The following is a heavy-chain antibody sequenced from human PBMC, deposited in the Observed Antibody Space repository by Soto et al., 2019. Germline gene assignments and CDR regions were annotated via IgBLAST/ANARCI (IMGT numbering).Heavy chain of an antibody. Sequence: ASVKVSCKASGFTFTSSAMQWVRQARGQRLEWIGWIVVGSGNTNYAQYFQERVTIPRDISTSQAYLELSSLSSEDTAVYYCAADLFGYYNNWFDPWGQETLVTVSS. D-gene: IGHD3-9*01. CDR3: AADLFGYYNNWFDP. CDR2: IVVGSGNT. V-gene: IGHV1-58*02. J-gene: IGHJ5*02. CDR1: GFTFTSSA.